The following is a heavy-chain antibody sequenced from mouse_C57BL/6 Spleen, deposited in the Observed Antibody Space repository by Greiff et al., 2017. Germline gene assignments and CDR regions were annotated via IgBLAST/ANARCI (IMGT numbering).Heavy chain of an antibody. Sequence: EVHLVESGGGLVQPGGSLSLSCAASGFTFTDYYMSWVRQPPGKALEWLGFIRNKANGYTTEYSASVKGRFTISRDNSQSILYLQMNALRAEDSATYDCARFDERYYYAMDYWGQGTSVTVSS. CDR1: GFTFTDYY. V-gene: IGHV7-3*01. CDR2: IRNKANGYTT. CDR3: ARFDERYYYAMDY. J-gene: IGHJ4*01.